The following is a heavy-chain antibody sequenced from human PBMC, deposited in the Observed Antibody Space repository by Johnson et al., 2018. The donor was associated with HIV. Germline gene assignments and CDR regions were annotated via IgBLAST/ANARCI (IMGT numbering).Heavy chain of an antibody. J-gene: IGHJ3*02. D-gene: IGHD6-19*01. CDR2: INWHGGST. CDR1: GFTFDDYD. V-gene: IGHV3-20*04. CDR3: AKEVVSGWYPAGAFDI. Sequence: MLLVESGGGVVRPGGSLRLSCAASGFTFDDYDMSWVRQAPGKGLEWVSGINWHGGSTYYADSVKGRFPISRDNSKNTLYLQMNSLRAEDTAVYYCAKEVVSGWYPAGAFDIWGQGTMVTVSS.